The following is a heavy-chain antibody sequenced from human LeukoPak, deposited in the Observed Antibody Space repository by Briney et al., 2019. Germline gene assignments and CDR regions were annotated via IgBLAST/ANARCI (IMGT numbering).Heavy chain of an antibody. Sequence: SQTLSLTRTVSGGSISSGSYYWSWIRQPAGKGLEWIGRIYTSGSTNYNPSLKSRVAISVDTSKNQFSLKLSSVTAADTAVYYCARDRTYYDSSGYYPSDAFDIWGQGTMVTVSS. D-gene: IGHD3-22*01. CDR2: IYTSGST. CDR1: GGSISSGSYY. V-gene: IGHV4-61*02. J-gene: IGHJ3*02. CDR3: ARDRTYYDSSGYYPSDAFDI.